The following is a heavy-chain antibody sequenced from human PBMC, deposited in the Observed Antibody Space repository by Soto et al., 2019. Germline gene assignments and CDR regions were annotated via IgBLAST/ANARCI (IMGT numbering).Heavy chain of an antibody. V-gene: IGHV3-7*03. CDR2: MKKDGSEK. Sequence: GGSLIISCAASGFSFGDYWMSWVRQAPGKGLEWVAHMKKDGSEKYYVDSVKGRFSVSRNNSKNSLYLQRDSLRAEDTAVYYCAKLGSGSVTGLYFDYWGQGTLVTGFS. J-gene: IGHJ4*02. CDR1: GFSFGDYW. D-gene: IGHD3-22*01. CDR3: AKLGSGSVTGLYFDY.